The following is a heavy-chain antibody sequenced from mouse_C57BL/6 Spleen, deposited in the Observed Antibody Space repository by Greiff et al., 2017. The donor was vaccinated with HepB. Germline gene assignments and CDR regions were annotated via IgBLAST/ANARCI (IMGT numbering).Heavy chain of an antibody. CDR1: GYAFSSYW. Sequence: VKLVESGAELVKPGASVKISCKASGYAFSSYWMNWVKQRPGKGLEWIGQIYPGDGDTNYNGKFKGKATLTADKSSSTSYMQLSSLTSEDSAVYFCARVTTVVAPYAMDYWGQGTSVTVSS. D-gene: IGHD1-1*01. CDR2: IYPGDGDT. J-gene: IGHJ4*01. CDR3: ARVTTVVAPYAMDY. V-gene: IGHV1-80*01.